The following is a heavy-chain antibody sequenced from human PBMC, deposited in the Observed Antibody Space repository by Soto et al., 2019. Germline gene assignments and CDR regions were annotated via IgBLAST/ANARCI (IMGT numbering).Heavy chain of an antibody. CDR1: GGSISSYY. Sequence: SETLSLTCTVSGGSISSYYWIWIRQPPVNGLEFIGDIYHIFSTNYNPSLKSRFTISLYTSKNHFSLKLISFTAAYTSVYYCSXVRTVLRYFDWSYDAFDIWGQGNMVTVSS. D-gene: IGHD3-9*01. J-gene: IGHJ3*02. CDR2: IYHIFST. V-gene: IGHV4-59*08. CDR3: SXVRTVLRYFDWSYDAFDI.